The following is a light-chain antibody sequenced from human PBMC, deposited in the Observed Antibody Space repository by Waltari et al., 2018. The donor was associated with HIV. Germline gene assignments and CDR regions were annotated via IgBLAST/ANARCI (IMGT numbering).Light chain of an antibody. V-gene: IGLV3-21*02. J-gene: IGLJ2*01. CDR1: NIGRNS. CDR2: DDS. CDR3: QVWDSSSDHVV. Sequence: SYVLTQPPSVSVATGQTARITCGGNNIGRNSVHWYQQKPGQAPVLVVYDDSDRPSGIPERFSGSNSGNTATLTISRVEAGDEADYYCQVWDSSSDHVVFGGGTRLTVL.